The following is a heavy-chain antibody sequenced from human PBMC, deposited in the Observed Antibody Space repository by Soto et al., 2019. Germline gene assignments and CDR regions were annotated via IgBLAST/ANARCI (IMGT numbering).Heavy chain of an antibody. D-gene: IGHD6-13*01. J-gene: IGHJ5*02. CDR2: INPNSGGT. V-gene: IGHV1-2*02. CDR3: ARYSGYSSSWYLAHWFDP. CDR1: GYTFTGYY. Sequence: VASVKVSCKASGYTFTGYYMHWVRQAPGQGLEWMGWINPNSGGTNYAQKFQGRVTMTRDTSISTAYMELSRLRSDDTAVYYCARYSGYSSSWYLAHWFDPWGQGTLVTVSS.